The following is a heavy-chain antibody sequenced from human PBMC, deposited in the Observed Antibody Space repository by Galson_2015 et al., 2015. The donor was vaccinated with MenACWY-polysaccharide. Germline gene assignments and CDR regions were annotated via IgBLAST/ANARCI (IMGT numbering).Heavy chain of an antibody. CDR3: SRAPFYDFVLDY. Sequence: SLRLSCAASGFTFHDHGVSWFRQAPGKGLEWVGFLRSETYGGPPQYAASVTGRFLISRDDSKTIAYLQMNSLTTEDTAVYYCSRAPFYDFVLDYWGRGTLVTVSS. CDR1: GFTFHDHG. D-gene: IGHD3-3*01. J-gene: IGHJ4*02. V-gene: IGHV3-49*03. CDR2: LRSETYGGPP.